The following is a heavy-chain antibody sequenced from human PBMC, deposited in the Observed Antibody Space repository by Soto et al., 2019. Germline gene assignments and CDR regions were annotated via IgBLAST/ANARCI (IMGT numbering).Heavy chain of an antibody. CDR3: ARLYYYGSGSTIDY. V-gene: IGHV1-69*02. CDR1: GGTFSSYT. Sequence: SVKVSCKASGGTFSSYTISWVRQAPGQGLEWMGRIIPILGIANYAQKFQGRVTMTTDTSTSTAYMELRSLRSDDTAVYYCARLYYYGSGSTIDYWGQGTLVTVSS. J-gene: IGHJ4*02. CDR2: IIPILGIA. D-gene: IGHD3-10*01.